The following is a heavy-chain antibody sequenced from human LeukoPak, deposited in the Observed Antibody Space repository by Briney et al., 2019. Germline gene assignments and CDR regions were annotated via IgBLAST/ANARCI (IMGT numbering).Heavy chain of an antibody. CDR3: AKDSSERIVGSDY. D-gene: IGHD1-26*01. CDR2: ISYDGSNK. J-gene: IGHJ4*02. Sequence: GGSLRLSCAASGFTFSSYGMHWVRQAPGKGLEWVAVISYDGSNKYYADSVKGRFTISRDNSKNTLYLQMNSLRAEDTAVYYCAKDSSERIVGSDYWGQGTLVTVSS. CDR1: GFTFSSYG. V-gene: IGHV3-30*18.